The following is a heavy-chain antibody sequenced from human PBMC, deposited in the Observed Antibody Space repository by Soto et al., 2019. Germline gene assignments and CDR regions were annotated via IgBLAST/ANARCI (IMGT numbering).Heavy chain of an antibody. V-gene: IGHV3-7*03. J-gene: IGHJ4*02. Sequence: PGGSLRLSCVASGFTFNNYWMIWVRQAPGKGLEWLANINQDGSVKYYVDSVKGRFTISRDNTKNSLYLQMNSLRVEDTAVYYCARIGYSSSSFDYWGQGTLVTVSS. CDR3: ARIGYSSSSFDY. CDR2: INQDGSVK. D-gene: IGHD6-6*01. CDR1: GFTFNNYW.